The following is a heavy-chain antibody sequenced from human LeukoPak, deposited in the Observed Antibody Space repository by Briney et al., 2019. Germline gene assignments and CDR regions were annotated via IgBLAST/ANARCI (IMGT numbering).Heavy chain of an antibody. CDR3: ARDQAVAATYWFDP. CDR2: MNPNSGNT. CDR1: GYTFTSYD. D-gene: IGHD2-15*01. J-gene: IGHJ5*02. Sequence: ASVKVSCKASGYTFTSYDINWVRQATGQGLEWMGWMNPNSGNTGYAQKFQGRVTMTRNTSISTAYMELSSLRSEDTAVYYCARDQAVAATYWFDPWGQGTLVTVSS. V-gene: IGHV1-8*01.